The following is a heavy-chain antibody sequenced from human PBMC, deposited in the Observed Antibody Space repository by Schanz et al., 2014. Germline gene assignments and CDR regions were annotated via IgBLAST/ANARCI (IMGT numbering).Heavy chain of an antibody. CDR2: IYIGGNT. CDR3: ARGGPAYYFDD. Sequence: EVQLVESGGGLFQPGGSLRLSCAASGFSVGNKNMNWVRQAPGKGLEWVSFIYIGGNTYYADSVKGRFTISRDNSKNTVYIQMNSLRAEDTAVYYCARGGPAYYFDDWGQGTLVTVSS. CDR1: GFSVGNKN. V-gene: IGHV3-66*01. J-gene: IGHJ4*02.